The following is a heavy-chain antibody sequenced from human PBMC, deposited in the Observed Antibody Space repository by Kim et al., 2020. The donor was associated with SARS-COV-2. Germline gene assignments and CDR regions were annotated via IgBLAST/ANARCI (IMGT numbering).Heavy chain of an antibody. CDR2: ISYDGTTK. J-gene: IGHJ4*02. V-gene: IGHV3-30*04. CDR3: ARGPGIEETTTYFDY. CDR1: GFTFSSYA. Sequence: GGSLRLSCAASGFTFSSYALHWVRQAPGKGLEWVALISYDGTTKYYADSVKGRFTISRDNSKNTLYLQMHGLRAEDTALFYCARGPGIEETTTYFDYWGQGTLVTVSS. D-gene: IGHD1-26*01.